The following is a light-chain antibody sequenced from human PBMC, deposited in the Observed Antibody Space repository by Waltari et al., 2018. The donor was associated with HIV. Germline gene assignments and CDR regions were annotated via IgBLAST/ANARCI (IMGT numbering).Light chain of an antibody. J-gene: IGKJ2*01. CDR3: QQSKTFPPD. V-gene: IGKV1-12*01. CDR2: AAS. CDR1: QTIASW. Sequence: DIQMTHSPSSVSAFVADRVTITCRASQTIASWLAWYQQKPGKAPKLLIYAASSLHSGVPSRFSGNGSGTDFTLTISSLQPADSATYYCQQSKTFPPDFGQGSKLEI.